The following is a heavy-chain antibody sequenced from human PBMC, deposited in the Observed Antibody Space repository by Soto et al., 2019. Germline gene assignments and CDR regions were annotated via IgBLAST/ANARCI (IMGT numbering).Heavy chain of an antibody. Sequence: SETLSLTCSVSGDSISNSRFYWAWIRQPPGEGLEWIGYIYYSGSTNYNPSLKSRVTISVDTSKNQFSLKLSSVTAADTAVYYCSRSLFGWGIWFDFCGQGTLVTGSS. CDR1: GDSISNSRFY. V-gene: IGHV4-61*05. J-gene: IGHJ5*01. CDR2: IYYSGST. CDR3: SRSLFGWGIWFDF. D-gene: IGHD3-10*02.